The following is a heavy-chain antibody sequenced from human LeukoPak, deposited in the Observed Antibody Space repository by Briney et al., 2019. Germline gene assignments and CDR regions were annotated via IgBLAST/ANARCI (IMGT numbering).Heavy chain of an antibody. D-gene: IGHD6-13*01. Sequence: SETLSLTCTVSGGSISSNNYYWGWIRQPPGKGLEWIGSIYYNGSTYYNPSLKSRVTISVDTSKNQFSLKLSSVTAADTAVYYCARDYRPWIAAAVINWFDPWGQGTLVTVSS. CDR2: IYYNGST. CDR1: GGSISSNNYY. CDR3: ARDYRPWIAAAVINWFDP. V-gene: IGHV4-39*07. J-gene: IGHJ5*02.